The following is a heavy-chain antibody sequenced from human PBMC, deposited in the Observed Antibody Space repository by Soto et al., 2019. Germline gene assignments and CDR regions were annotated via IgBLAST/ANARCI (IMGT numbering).Heavy chain of an antibody. CDR2: ISSSSSYI. D-gene: IGHD5-18*01. CDR3: ASVNWIQLWGATNYYYYMDV. V-gene: IGHV3-21*01. CDR1: GFTFSSYS. Sequence: EVQLVESGGGLVKPGGSLRLSCAASGFTFSSYSMNWVRQAPGKGLEWVSSISSSSSYIYYADSVKGRFTISRDNAKNSLYLQMNSLRAEDTAVYYCASVNWIQLWGATNYYYYMDVWGKGTTVTVSS. J-gene: IGHJ6*03.